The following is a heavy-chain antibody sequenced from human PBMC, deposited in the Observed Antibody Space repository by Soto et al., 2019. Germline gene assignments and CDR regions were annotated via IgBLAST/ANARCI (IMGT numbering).Heavy chain of an antibody. V-gene: IGHV1-18*01. J-gene: IGHJ5*02. CDR1: GYTFTSYG. CDR3: ARDSQVFRLRPNWFDP. D-gene: IGHD4-17*01. CDR2: ISAYNGNT. Sequence: QVQLVQSGAEVKKPGASVKVSCKASGYTFTSYGISWVRQAPGQGLEWMGWISAYNGNTNYAQKLKGRVTMTTDTSTSTAYMELRSLRSDDTAVYYCARDSQVFRLRPNWFDPWGQGTLVTVSS.